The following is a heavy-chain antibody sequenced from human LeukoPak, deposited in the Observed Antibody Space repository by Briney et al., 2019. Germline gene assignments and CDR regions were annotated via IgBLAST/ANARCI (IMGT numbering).Heavy chain of an antibody. CDR2: ISNDGTKK. D-gene: IGHD5-18*01. CDR1: GFTFSSYA. V-gene: IGHV3-30*18. J-gene: IGHJ4*02. CDR3: AKEKYRGYSYGSGDY. Sequence: GGSLRLPCAASGFTFSSYAMHWVRQAPGKGLEWVAVISNDGTKKYYADSVKGRFTVSKDNSKNTLYLQMSSLRPEDTAVYYCAKEKYRGYSYGSGDYWGQGTLVTVSS.